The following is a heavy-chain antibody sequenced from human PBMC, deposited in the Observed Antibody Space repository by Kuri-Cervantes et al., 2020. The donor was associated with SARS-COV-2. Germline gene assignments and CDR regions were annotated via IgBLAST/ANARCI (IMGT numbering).Heavy chain of an antibody. D-gene: IGHD2-2*03. CDR3: ANLDIVVVPAASPRGGYYYYMDV. J-gene: IGHJ6*03. CDR2: ISSSSSTI. Sequence: GGSLRLSCAASGFTFSSYSMNWVRQAPGKGLEWVPYISSSSSTIYYADSVKGRFTISRDNAKNSLYLQMNSLRAEDTAVYYCANLDIVVVPAASPRGGYYYYMDVWGKGTTVTVSS. V-gene: IGHV3-48*01. CDR1: GFTFSSYS.